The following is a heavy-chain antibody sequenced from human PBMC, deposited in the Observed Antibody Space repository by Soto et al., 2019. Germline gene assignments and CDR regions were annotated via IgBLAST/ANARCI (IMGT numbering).Heavy chain of an antibody. CDR2: ISGSGGST. Sequence: GSLRLSCAASGFTFSSYAMSWVRQAPGKGLEWVSAISGSGGSTYYADSVKGRFTISRDNSKNTLYLQMNSLRAEDTAVYYCAKADGWGYYFDYWGQGTLVTVSS. CDR1: GFTFSSYA. J-gene: IGHJ4*02. CDR3: AKADGWGYYFDY. V-gene: IGHV3-23*01. D-gene: IGHD6-19*01.